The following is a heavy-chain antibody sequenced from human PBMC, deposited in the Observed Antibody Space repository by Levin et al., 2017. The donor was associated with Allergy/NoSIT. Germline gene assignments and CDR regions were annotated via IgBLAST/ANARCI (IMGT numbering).Heavy chain of an antibody. CDR1: GFTVSSNY. CDR2: IYSGGTT. Sequence: PGGSLRLSCAASGFTVSSNYMSWVRQAPGKGLEWVSVIYSGGTTYYADSVKGRFTISRDNSKNTLYLQMNSLRAEDTAVYYCARDRDYGDPRAFDIWGQGTMVTVSS. CDR3: ARDRDYGDPRAFDI. V-gene: IGHV3-53*01. J-gene: IGHJ3*02. D-gene: IGHD4-17*01.